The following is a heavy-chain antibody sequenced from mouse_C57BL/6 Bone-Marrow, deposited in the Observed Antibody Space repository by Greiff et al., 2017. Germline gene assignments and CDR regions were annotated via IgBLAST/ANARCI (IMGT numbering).Heavy chain of an antibody. CDR1: GFTFSDYY. Sequence: EVKLVESEGGLVQPGSSMKLSCTASGFTFSDYYMAWVRQVPETGLEWVANINYDGSSTYYLDSLKSRFIISRDNAKNLLYLQMSSLKSEDTATYYCASVYYEGFAYWGQGTLVTVSA. J-gene: IGHJ3*01. CDR3: ASVYYEGFAY. CDR2: INYDGSST. V-gene: IGHV5-16*01. D-gene: IGHD2-4*01.